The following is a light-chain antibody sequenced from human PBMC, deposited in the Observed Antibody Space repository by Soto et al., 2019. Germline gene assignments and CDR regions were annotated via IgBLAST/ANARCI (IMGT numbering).Light chain of an antibody. V-gene: IGKV1-17*01. CDR2: AAS. CDR1: QGIRND. J-gene: IGKJ1*01. CDR3: QQYKSRRT. Sequence: DIQMTQSPSSLSLSVGDRVTITCRASQGIRNDLGWYQQKPGKAPKLLIYAASSLQSGVPSRFSGSGSGTEFTLTISSLQPDDSATYYCQQYKSRRTFGQGTKVDIK.